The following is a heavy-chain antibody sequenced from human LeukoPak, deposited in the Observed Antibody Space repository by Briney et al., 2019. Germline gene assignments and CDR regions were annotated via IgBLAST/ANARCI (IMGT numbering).Heavy chain of an antibody. J-gene: IGHJ4*02. Sequence: PSQTLSLTCTVSGGSISSGDYYWSWIRQPPGKVLECIRYIYYSGSTYYNPSRKSRETISADTSKKPTSMKLSSVTAADSAAYYCARFVRGGYSYGIHDYWGQGTLVPVSS. CDR1: GGSISSGDYY. CDR3: ARFVRGGYSYGIHDY. CDR2: IYYSGST. D-gene: IGHD5-18*01. V-gene: IGHV4-30-4*01.